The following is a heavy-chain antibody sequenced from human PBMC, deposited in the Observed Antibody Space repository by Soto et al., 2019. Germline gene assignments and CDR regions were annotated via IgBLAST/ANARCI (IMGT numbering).Heavy chain of an antibody. CDR2: MNPNSGNT. Sequence: QVQLVQSGAEVKKPGASVKVSCKASGYIFTSYDINWVRQATGQGLEWMGWMNPNSGNTGYAQKFQGRVTMTRNTSISTAYMELSSLRSEDTAVYYCARSLRLTKRGYSYGYSYWGQGTLVTVSS. J-gene: IGHJ4*02. D-gene: IGHD5-18*01. CDR1: GYIFTSYD. V-gene: IGHV1-8*01. CDR3: ARSLRLTKRGYSYGYSY.